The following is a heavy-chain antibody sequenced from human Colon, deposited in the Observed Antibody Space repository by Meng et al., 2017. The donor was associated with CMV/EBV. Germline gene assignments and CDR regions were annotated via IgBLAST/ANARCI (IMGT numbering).Heavy chain of an antibody. D-gene: IGHD1-26*01. CDR1: GYTFSDYH. Sequence: VQLVHSGAGVKKPGASVKVSCKTSGYTFSDYHIHWVRQAPGQGLEWMGWINSNSGATDYAQKFQGRFTMTRDTSITTVYMELSSLRSDDTAVYYCARDPSGSRVPFDYWGQGSLVTVSS. CDR2: INSNSGAT. CDR3: ARDPSGSRVPFDY. J-gene: IGHJ4*02. V-gene: IGHV1-2*02.